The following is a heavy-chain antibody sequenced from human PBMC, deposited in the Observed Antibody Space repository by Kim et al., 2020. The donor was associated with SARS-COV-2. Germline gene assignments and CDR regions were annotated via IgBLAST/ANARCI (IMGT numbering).Heavy chain of an antibody. V-gene: IGHV3-23*01. CDR1: GFSFSRQS. Sequence: GGSLRLSCVASGFSFSRQSMSWVRQAPGKGLEWISTLTGSGTITYYADSVKGRFTISRDSSKSTLYLQMNSLRAEDTALYYCAKGSTWGFDNWGQGTLVTVSS. CDR3: AKGSTWGFDN. J-gene: IGHJ4*02. D-gene: IGHD7-27*01. CDR2: LTGSGTIT.